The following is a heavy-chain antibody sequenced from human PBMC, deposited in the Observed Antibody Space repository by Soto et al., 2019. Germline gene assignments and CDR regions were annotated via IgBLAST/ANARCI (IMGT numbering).Heavy chain of an antibody. CDR3: AGSGIVTMVRGVLDV. CDR2: INAGNGNT. D-gene: IGHD3-10*01. V-gene: IGHV1-3*01. CDR1: GYTFTSYA. Sequence: ASVKVSCKASGYTFTSYAMHWVRQAPGQRLEWMGWINAGNGNTKYSQKFQGRVTITRDTSASTAYMELSSLRSEDTAVYYCAGSGIVTMVRGVLDVWGQGTTVTV. J-gene: IGHJ6*02.